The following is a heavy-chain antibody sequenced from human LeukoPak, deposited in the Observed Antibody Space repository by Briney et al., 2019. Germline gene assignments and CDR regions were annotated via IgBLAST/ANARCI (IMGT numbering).Heavy chain of an antibody. J-gene: IGHJ6*02. CDR3: ARVSPIPAAGSSYYFAMDV. CDR1: GGSISSYY. V-gene: IGHV4-4*07. Sequence: SETLSLTCTVSGGSISSYYWSWIRQPAAKGLEWIGRIYSSGTTTYNPPFKSRVTMSLDTSNNQLSLELTSVTAADTAVYYCARVSPIPAAGSSYYFAMDVWGQGTTVTVSS. CDR2: IYSSGTT. D-gene: IGHD6-13*01.